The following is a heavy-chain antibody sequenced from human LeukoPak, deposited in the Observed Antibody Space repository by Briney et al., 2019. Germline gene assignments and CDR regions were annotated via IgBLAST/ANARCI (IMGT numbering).Heavy chain of an antibody. CDR3: ARDVGNFGY. V-gene: IGHV3-74*01. CDR2: INGDGIST. J-gene: IGHJ4*02. CDR1: GFTFSNYW. Sequence: GDSLKISCAASGFTFSNYWMHWVRHAPRRGVLWVSRINGDGISTGYADSVKGRFTVSRDNAKKTLYLQMNSLRAEDTAVYYCARDVGNFGYWGQGTLVTVSS.